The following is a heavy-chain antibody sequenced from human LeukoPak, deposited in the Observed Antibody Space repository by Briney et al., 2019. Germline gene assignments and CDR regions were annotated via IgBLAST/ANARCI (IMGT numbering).Heavy chain of an antibody. V-gene: IGHV1-18*01. CDR3: ARDEAGAAAGGGDIYFDY. J-gene: IGHJ4*02. Sequence: ASVKVSCKASGYTFTSYGISWVRQAPGQGLEWMGWISAYNGNTNYAQKLQGRVTMTTDTSTSTAYMELRSLRSDDTAVYYCARDEAGAAAGGGDIYFDYWGQGTLVTVSS. CDR2: ISAYNGNT. D-gene: IGHD6-13*01. CDR1: GYTFTSYG.